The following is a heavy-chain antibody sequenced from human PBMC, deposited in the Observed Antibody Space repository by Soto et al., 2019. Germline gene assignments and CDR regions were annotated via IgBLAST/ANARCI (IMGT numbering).Heavy chain of an antibody. Sequence: GGSLRLSCAASGFRFSDYDLQWVRQIPGKGLEWVSTIGTADDTYYPDSVKGRFTISRENGKSSLYLQMNNLRAGDTAVYYCARARGGEWFGDLLAWGKGALVTVAS. J-gene: IGHJ5*02. D-gene: IGHD3-10*01. CDR1: GFRFSDYD. CDR2: IGTADDT. V-gene: IGHV3-13*01. CDR3: ARARGGEWFGDLLA.